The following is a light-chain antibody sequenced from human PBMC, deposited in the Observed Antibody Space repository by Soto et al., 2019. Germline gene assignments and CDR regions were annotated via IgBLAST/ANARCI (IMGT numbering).Light chain of an antibody. Sequence: DIHLTQSPSLLSASVGDRVTITCRASQGIASSLAWYQQKAGKAPKLLIYAASTLESGVPSRFSGSGPGTEFTLTISSLQPDDFAIYYCQQFNSYPLTFGGGTKVESK. J-gene: IGKJ4*01. CDR2: AAS. CDR1: QGIASS. V-gene: IGKV1-9*01. CDR3: QQFNSYPLT.